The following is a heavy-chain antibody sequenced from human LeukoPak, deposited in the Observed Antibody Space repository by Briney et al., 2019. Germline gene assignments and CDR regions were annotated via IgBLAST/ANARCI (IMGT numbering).Heavy chain of an antibody. CDR3: AKVSPTRFVESSGWLELGY. Sequence: GGSLRLACAAAGFTFDDYAMHWVRQAPGKGLEWVSLISGDGSRTYYADSVKGRFTISRDNSKNSLYLQMNSLRTEDTAFYYCAKVSPTRFVESSGWLELGYWGQGTLVTVSS. V-gene: IGHV3-43*02. J-gene: IGHJ4*02. CDR1: GFTFDDYA. CDR2: ISGDGSRT. D-gene: IGHD6-19*01.